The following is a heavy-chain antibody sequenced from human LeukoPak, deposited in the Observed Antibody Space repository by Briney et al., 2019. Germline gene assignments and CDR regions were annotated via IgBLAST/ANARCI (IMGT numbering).Heavy chain of an antibody. Sequence: SETLSLTCAVYGGSFSGYYWSWIRQPPGKGLEWIGEINHSGSTNYNPSLKSRVTISVDTSKNQFSLKLSSATAADTAVYYCARVVRAGTRGDYWGQGTLVTVSS. CDR1: GGSFSGYY. J-gene: IGHJ4*02. CDR3: ARVVRAGTRGDY. CDR2: INHSGST. D-gene: IGHD1-1*01. V-gene: IGHV4-34*01.